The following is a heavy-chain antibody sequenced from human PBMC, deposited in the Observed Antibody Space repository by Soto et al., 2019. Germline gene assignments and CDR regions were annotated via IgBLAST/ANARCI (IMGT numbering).Heavy chain of an antibody. J-gene: IGHJ5*02. CDR1: GGSISTGGYY. Sequence: QVQLQESGPGLVKPSQTLSLTCTVSGGSISTGGYYWNWIRQHPGKGLEWIGYFYYSGSTYYNPSPQGPVTLSVNPAKDQVSLELSSVAAAGTAGYYCARSVFPWGQGTLVTVSS. V-gene: IGHV4-31*01. CDR3: ARSVFP. CDR2: FYYSGST.